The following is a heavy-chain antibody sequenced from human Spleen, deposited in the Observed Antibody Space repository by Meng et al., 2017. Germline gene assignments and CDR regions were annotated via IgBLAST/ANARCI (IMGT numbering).Heavy chain of an antibody. CDR2: INTNTGNP. J-gene: IGHJ4*02. D-gene: IGHD3-16*01. CDR1: GYTFTRYA. Sequence: GHLVQSGSELKKPGASVKVSCKASGYTFTRYAMNWVRQAPGQGLEWMGWINTNTGNPTYAQAFTGRFVFSLDTSVSTSYLQISSLKAEDTAVYYCATDSGGGRSSYWGQGTLVTVSS. V-gene: IGHV7-4-1*02. CDR3: ATDSGGGRSSY.